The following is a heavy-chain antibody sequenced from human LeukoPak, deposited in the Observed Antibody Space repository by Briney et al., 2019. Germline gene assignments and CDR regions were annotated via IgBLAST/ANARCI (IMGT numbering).Heavy chain of an antibody. CDR1: GFTFSTYG. CDR2: ISSDGGNK. D-gene: IGHD6-13*01. Sequence: SGGSLRLSCAASGFTFSTYGVHWVRQAPGKGLEWVAVISSDGGNKYYADSVRGRFTIPRDNSKNGLYLQMNSLRPEDTAIYYCAREGFTSSWLYYYYYMDVWDKGTTVTVSS. CDR3: AREGFTSSWLYYYYYMDV. V-gene: IGHV3-30*04. J-gene: IGHJ6*03.